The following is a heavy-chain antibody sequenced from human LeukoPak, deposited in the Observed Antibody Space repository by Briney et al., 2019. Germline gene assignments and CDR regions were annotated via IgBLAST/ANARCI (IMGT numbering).Heavy chain of an antibody. J-gene: IGHJ6*04. Sequence: SQTLSLTCAISGDSVSSNSAAWNWLRQSPSRGLEWLGRTYYRSKRYNDYAVSVKSRITINPDTSKNQFSLQLNSVSPEDTAVYYCTKATPGPSYYYGMDLWGKGTTVTVSS. CDR1: GDSVSSNSAA. V-gene: IGHV6-1*01. CDR3: TKATPGPSYYYGMDL. CDR2: TYYRSKRYN.